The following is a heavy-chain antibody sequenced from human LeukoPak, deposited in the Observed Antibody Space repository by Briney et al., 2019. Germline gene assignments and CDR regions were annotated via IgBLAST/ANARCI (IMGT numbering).Heavy chain of an antibody. D-gene: IGHD1-14*01. V-gene: IGHV3-33*01. J-gene: IGHJ5*02. CDR1: GFTFSSYG. CDR2: MWYDGSNK. CDR3: ARVMEGAELTPPHWIDP. Sequence: PGGSLRLSCAASGFTFSSYGMHWVRQAPGKGLEWVAVMWYDGSNKYYADSVKGRFTISRDNSKNTLYLEMNSLRAEETAVYSCARVMEGAELTPPHWIDPWGQGTLVTVSS.